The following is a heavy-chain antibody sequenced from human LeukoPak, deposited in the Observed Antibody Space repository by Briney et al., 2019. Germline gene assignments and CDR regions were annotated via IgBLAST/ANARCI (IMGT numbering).Heavy chain of an antibody. CDR3: ARDADSSGYYYHDY. CDR2: IYTSGST. Sequence: PSETLSLTCTVSGGSISSYYWSWIRQPAGKGLEWIGRIYTSGSTNYNPSLKSRVTMSVDTSKNQFSLKLSSVTAADTAVYYCARDADSSGYYYHDYWGQGTLVTVSS. D-gene: IGHD3-22*01. CDR1: GGSISSYY. J-gene: IGHJ4*02. V-gene: IGHV4-4*07.